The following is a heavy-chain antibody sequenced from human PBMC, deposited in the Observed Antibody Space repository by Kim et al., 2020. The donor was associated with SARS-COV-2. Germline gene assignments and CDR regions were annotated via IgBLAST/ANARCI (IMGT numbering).Heavy chain of an antibody. CDR3: ARGGYSYGMGDWFDP. V-gene: IGHV3-48*02. D-gene: IGHD5-18*01. J-gene: IGHJ5*02. Sequence: ASVKGRFTISRDNAKNSLYLQMHSLRDEDTAVYYCARGGYSYGMGDWFDPWGQGTLVTVSS.